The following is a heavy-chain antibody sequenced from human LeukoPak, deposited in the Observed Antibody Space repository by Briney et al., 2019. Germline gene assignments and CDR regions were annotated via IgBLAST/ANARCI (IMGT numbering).Heavy chain of an antibody. CDR3: ARGYCSGGSCYSYYYYNYMDV. Sequence: SETLSLTCTVSGGSISSSSYYWGWIRQPPGKGLEWIGSIHYSGSTNYNPSLKSRVTISVDTSKNQFSLKLSSVTAAYTAVYYCARGYCSGGSCYSYYYYNYMDVWGKGTTVTVSS. CDR1: GGSISSSSYY. V-gene: IGHV4-39*07. CDR2: IHYSGST. D-gene: IGHD2-15*01. J-gene: IGHJ6*03.